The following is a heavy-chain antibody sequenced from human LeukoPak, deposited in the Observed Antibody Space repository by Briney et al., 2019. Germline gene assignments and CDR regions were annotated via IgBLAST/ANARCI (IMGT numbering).Heavy chain of an antibody. CDR3: VKRGSVTTMGETYYFDY. Sequence: GGSLRLSCSASGFTFSGYAMHWVRQAPGKGLQYVSLIGGKGDSTFYADSVKGRFTISRDNSKNTLYLQMSSLRAEDTAVYYCVKRGSVTTMGETYYFDYWGQGTLVTVSS. V-gene: IGHV3-64D*06. D-gene: IGHD4-17*01. J-gene: IGHJ4*02. CDR1: GFTFSGYA. CDR2: IGGKGDST.